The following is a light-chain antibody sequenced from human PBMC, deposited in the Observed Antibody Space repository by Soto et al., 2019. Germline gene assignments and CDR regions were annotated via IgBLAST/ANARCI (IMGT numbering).Light chain of an antibody. CDR3: SSYTSRSTQV. CDR2: EVS. CDR1: NSDVGGYKY. V-gene: IGLV2-14*01. Sequence: QSVLTQPASVSGSPGQSITVTCTGTNSDVGGYKYVSWYQQHPGKAPKLMIYEVSYRPSGVSNRFSGSKSGNTASLTISGLQAEDEADYYCSSYTSRSTQVFGTGTKVTVL. J-gene: IGLJ1*01.